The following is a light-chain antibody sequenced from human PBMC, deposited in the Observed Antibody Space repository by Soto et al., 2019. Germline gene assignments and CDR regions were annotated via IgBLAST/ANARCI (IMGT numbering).Light chain of an antibody. CDR3: QHYNGYPQT. CDR2: AAS. Sequence: DIQMTQSPSSLSASVGDRFTITCRASQGIDTYLAWFQQKPGKAPKTLIYAASSLHSGVPSRFSGSGFGTDFTLTISSLQPEDFATYYCQHYNGYPQTFGQGTRLEI. J-gene: IGKJ5*01. V-gene: IGKV1-16*01. CDR1: QGIDTY.